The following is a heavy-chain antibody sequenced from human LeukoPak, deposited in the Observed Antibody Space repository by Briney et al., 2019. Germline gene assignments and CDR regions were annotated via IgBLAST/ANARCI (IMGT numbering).Heavy chain of an antibody. CDR2: IYNSGST. CDR3: ARGGSGEVPEYFKH. Sequence: SETLSLTCTVSGDSISIYYWSWIRQPPGKGLEWIGYIYNSGSTNYNPSLRSRVTISVDSSKNQFSLKLTSVTAADTAVYYCARGGSGEVPEYFKHWGQGTLVTVSS. D-gene: IGHD3-10*01. CDR1: GDSISIYY. J-gene: IGHJ1*01. V-gene: IGHV4-59*01.